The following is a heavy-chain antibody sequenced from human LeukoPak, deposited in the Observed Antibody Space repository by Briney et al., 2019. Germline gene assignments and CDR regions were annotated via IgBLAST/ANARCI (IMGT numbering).Heavy chain of an antibody. Sequence: GGSLRLSCAASGFTFSSYSMNWVRQAPGKGLEWVSYISSSSSTIYYADSVKGRFTISRDNAKNSLYLQMNSLRAEDTAVYYCARLYCASTTCYADDYWGQGTLVTVSS. CDR1: GFTFSSYS. CDR2: ISSSSSTI. CDR3: ARLYCASTTCYADDY. J-gene: IGHJ4*02. D-gene: IGHD2-2*01. V-gene: IGHV3-48*01.